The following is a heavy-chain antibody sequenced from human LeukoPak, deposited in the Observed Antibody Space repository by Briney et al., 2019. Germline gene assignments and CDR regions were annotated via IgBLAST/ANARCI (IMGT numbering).Heavy chain of an antibody. J-gene: IGHJ4*02. CDR1: GFTFSSYA. Sequence: GGSLRLSCAASGFTFSSYAMPWVRQAPGKGLEWVSVIANGGDKYYADSVKGGFTIYRDITKNTLYLQMKSLRAEDTAVYYCAKCYASRRRRVGLWGQGTLVTVPS. CDR3: AKCYASRRRRVGL. D-gene: IGHD2-2*01. V-gene: IGHV3-23*01. CDR2: IANGGDK.